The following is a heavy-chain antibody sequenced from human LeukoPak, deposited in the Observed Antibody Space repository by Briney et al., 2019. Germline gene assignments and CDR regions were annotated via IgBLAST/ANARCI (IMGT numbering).Heavy chain of an antibody. J-gene: IGHJ3*02. CDR3: AILRFLEPHAFDI. CDR1: GYTFTGYY. D-gene: IGHD3-3*01. V-gene: IGHV1-2*02. CDR2: INPNSGGT. Sequence: GASVKVSCRASGYTFTGYYMHWVRQAPGQGLEWMGWINPNSGGTNYAQKFQGRVTMTRDTSISTAYMELSRLRSDDTAVYYCAILRFLEPHAFDIWGQGTMVTVSS.